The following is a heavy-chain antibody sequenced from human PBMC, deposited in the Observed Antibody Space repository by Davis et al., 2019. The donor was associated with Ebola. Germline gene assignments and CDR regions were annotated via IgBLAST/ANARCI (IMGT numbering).Heavy chain of an antibody. CDR1: GYSFTSYW. CDR3: ARLSNRLRRLVDY. V-gene: IGHV5-51*01. J-gene: IGHJ4*02. Sequence: KVSCKGSGYSFTSYWIGWVRQMPGKGLEWMGIIYPGDSDTRYSPSFQGQVTISADKSISTAYLQWSSLKASDTAMYYCARLSNRLRRLVDYWGQGTLVTVSS. CDR2: IYPGDSDT. D-gene: IGHD4-17*01.